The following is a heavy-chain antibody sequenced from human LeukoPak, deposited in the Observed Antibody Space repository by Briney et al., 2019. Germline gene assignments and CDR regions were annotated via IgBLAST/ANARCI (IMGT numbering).Heavy chain of an antibody. CDR3: AKESYYYDSSGYSFDY. CDR1: GFTFSSYG. CDR2: ISYDGSNK. V-gene: IGHV3-30*18. J-gene: IGHJ4*02. Sequence: GGSLRLSCAASGFTFSSYGMHWVRQAPGKGLEWVAVISYDGSNKYYADSVKGRSTISRDNSKNTLYLQMNSLRAEDTAVYYCAKESYYYDSSGYSFDYWGQGTLVNVSS. D-gene: IGHD3-22*01.